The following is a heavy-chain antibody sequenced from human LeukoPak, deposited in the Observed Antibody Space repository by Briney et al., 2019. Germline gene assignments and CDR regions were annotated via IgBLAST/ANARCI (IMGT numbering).Heavy chain of an antibody. CDR1: GGSITSGSYY. CDR3: ARGRGSGNSYPPFDY. J-gene: IGHJ4*02. CDR2: IYYTGAT. D-gene: IGHD3-10*01. V-gene: IGHV4-61*01. Sequence: KPSQTLSLTCTVSGGSITSGSYYWGWIRQHPGKGLEWIGYIYYTGATNYNPSLKSRVTMSVDTSKNQFSLQLSSVTAADTAVYYCARGRGSGNSYPPFDYWGQGTLVTVSS.